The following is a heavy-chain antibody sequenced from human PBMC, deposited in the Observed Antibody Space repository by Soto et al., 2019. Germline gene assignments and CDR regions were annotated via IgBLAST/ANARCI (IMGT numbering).Heavy chain of an antibody. D-gene: IGHD1-1*01. CDR1: GESFSGYY. CDR3: ARAAIQSHQLEGQPPSSQTLDY. V-gene: IGHV4-34*01. Sequence: SETLSLTCAVYGESFSGYYWTWIRQPPGEGLQWIGEINNSGNINYNSSLKSRVTISVDTSKNQFSLKLTSLTAADTAMYYCARAAIQSHQLEGQPPSSQTLDYWSQGMQVTVS. CDR2: INNSGNI. J-gene: IGHJ4*02.